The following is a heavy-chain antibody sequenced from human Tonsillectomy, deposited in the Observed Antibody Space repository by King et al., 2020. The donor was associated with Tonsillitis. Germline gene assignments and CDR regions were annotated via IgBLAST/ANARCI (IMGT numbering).Heavy chain of an antibody. CDR1: GFTFSSYS. J-gene: IGHJ4*02. CDR3: ARVRGCSGGSCYRDFDY. D-gene: IGHD2-15*01. V-gene: IGHV3-21*01. Sequence: VQLVESGGGLVKPGGSLRLSCAASGFTFSSYSMNWVRQAPGKGLEWVSSISSSSSYIYYADSVKGRFTISRDNAKNSLYLQMNSLRAEDTAVYYCARVRGCSGGSCYRDFDYWGQGTLVTVSS. CDR2: ISSSSSYI.